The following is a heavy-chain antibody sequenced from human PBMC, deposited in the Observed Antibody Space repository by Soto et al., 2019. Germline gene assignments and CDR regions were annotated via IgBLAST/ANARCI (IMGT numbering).Heavy chain of an antibody. CDR2: ISVGGGST. CDR1: GFTFSSYT. J-gene: IGHJ4*02. CDR3: AKLFSTSWSGYFDY. D-gene: IGHD6-13*01. Sequence: GGSLRLSCAASGFTFSSYTMSWVRQAPGKGLEWVSTISVGGGSTYYADSVKGRFTVSRDNSKTTLYLQMNSLRAEDTAVYYCAKLFSTSWSGYFDYWGQGALVTVSS. V-gene: IGHV3-23*01.